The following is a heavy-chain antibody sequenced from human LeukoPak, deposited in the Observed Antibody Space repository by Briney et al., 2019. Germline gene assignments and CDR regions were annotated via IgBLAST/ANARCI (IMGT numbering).Heavy chain of an antibody. CDR1: GGSFSGYY. CDR2: INHSGST. CDR3: ARGGGDLGWFDP. Sequence: PSETLSLTCAVYGGSFSGYYWSWIRQPPGKGLEWIGEINHSGSTNYNPSLESRVTMSVDTSKNQFSLKLSSVTAADTAVYYCARGGGDLGWFDPWGQGTLVTVSS. J-gene: IGHJ5*02. D-gene: IGHD3-16*01. V-gene: IGHV4-34*01.